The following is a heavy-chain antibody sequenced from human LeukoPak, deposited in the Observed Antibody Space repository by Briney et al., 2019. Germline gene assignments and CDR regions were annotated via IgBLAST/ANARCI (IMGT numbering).Heavy chain of an antibody. J-gene: IGHJ4*02. CDR3: TTDPGNYEIF. CDR2: IKSKTDGGTV. Sequence: GGSLRLSCAASGLTFTNAWMSWVRQAPGKGLEWVGRIKSKTDGGTVDYAPPVKGKFTISRDDSRNTLSLEMNFLKTEDTAVYYCTTDPGNYEIFWGQGTLVTVSS. CDR1: GLTFTNAW. V-gene: IGHV3-15*01. D-gene: IGHD4-11*01.